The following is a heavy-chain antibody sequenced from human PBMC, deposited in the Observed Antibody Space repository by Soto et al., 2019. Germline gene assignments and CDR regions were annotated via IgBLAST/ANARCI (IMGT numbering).Heavy chain of an antibody. V-gene: IGHV3-30*18. CDR3: AKWGDYYDSSGYYLHYYFDY. CDR2: ISYDGSNK. D-gene: IGHD3-22*01. Sequence: GGSLRLSCAASGFTFSSYGMHWVRQAPGKGLEWVAVISYDGSNKYYADSVKGRFTISRDNSKNTLYLQMNSLRAEDTAVYYCAKWGDYYDSSGYYLHYYFDYWGQGTLVTVSS. J-gene: IGHJ4*02. CDR1: GFTFSSYG.